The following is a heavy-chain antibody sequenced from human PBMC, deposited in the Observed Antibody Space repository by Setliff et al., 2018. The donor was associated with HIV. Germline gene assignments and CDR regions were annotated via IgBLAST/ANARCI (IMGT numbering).Heavy chain of an antibody. D-gene: IGHD7-27*01. V-gene: IGHV3-66*02. J-gene: IGHJ3*01. CDR3: GTSTNGWGPDGFDV. Sequence: GGSLRLSCAASGLIVNRKWIGWARRAQGKGLEWVSIIDGDDNTDFTDSVKGRFAISRDNSRNTVYLQMNSLGPEDTAIYYCGTSTNGWGPDGFDVWGRGTRVTVSS. CDR2: IDGDDNT. CDR1: GLIVNRKW.